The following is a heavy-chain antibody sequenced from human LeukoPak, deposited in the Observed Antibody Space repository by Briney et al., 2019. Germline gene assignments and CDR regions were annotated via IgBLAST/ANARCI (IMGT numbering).Heavy chain of an antibody. D-gene: IGHD3/OR15-3a*01. V-gene: IGHV4-59*01. CDR3: ARSHSIWTSFDY. J-gene: IGHJ4*02. Sequence: PSETLSLTCTVSGGSISSNYWSWIRQPPAKGLERIGYIYYSGSTNYNPSLKSRVTISVDTSKNQFSLKLSSVTAADTAVYYCARSHSIWTSFDYWGQGNLVTVSS. CDR1: GGSISSNY. CDR2: IYYSGST.